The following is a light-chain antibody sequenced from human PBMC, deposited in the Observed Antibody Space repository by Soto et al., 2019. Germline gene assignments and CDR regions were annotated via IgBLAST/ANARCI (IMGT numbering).Light chain of an antibody. CDR2: SNK. CDR3: AAWDDSLSGRV. Sequence: QSVLTQPPSVSGTPGQRITISCSGSSSNTGSNAVNWFQQVPGSAPKLLIYSNKQRPSGVPDRFSGSKSGSSASLAISGLQSEDVADYYCAAWDDSLSGRVFGGGTKLTVL. V-gene: IGLV1-44*01. J-gene: IGLJ3*02. CDR1: SSNTGSNA.